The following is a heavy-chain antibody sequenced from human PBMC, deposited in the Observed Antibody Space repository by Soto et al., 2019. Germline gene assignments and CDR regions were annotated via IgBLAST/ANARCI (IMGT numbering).Heavy chain of an antibody. J-gene: IGHJ5*02. CDR1: GVSLSCYY. CDR2: IYYSGST. V-gene: IGHV4-59*01. CDR3: ARDRGYCSSTSCYPTWFDP. Sequence: LETLSLTSRVSGVSLSCYYLSLIRQPPGKGLEWIGYIYYSGSTNYNPSLKSRVTISVDTSKNQFSLKLSSVTAADTAVYYCARDRGYCSSTSCYPTWFDPWGQGTLVTVSS. D-gene: IGHD2-2*01.